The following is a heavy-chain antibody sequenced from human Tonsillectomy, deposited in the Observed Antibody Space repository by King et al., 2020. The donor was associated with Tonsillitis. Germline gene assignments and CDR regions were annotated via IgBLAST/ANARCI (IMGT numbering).Heavy chain of an antibody. CDR3: ARDRGEMATLDY. CDR1: GFTFSSYG. V-gene: IGHV3-33*01. CDR2: IWYDGSNK. Sequence: VQLVESGGGVVQPGRSLRLSCAASGFTFSSYGMHWVRQAPGKGLEWVAVIWYDGSNKYYADSVKGRFTISRDNSKNTRYLQMNSLRAEDTAVYYCARDRGEMATLDYWGQGTLVTVSS. D-gene: IGHD5-24*01. J-gene: IGHJ4*02.